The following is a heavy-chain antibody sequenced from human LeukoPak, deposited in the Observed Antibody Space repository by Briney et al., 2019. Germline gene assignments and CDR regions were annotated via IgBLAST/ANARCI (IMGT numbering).Heavy chain of an antibody. CDR3: ARAPHYYDSSGYVFDY. CDR2: IHYSGST. V-gene: IGHV4-59*01. Sequence: SETLSLTCTVSGGSISSYYWSWIRQPPGKGLEWIGYIHYSGSTNNNPSLKSRVTISVDTSKNQFSLKLSSVTAADTAVYYCARAPHYYDSSGYVFDYWGQGTLVTVSS. CDR1: GGSISSYY. D-gene: IGHD3-22*01. J-gene: IGHJ4*02.